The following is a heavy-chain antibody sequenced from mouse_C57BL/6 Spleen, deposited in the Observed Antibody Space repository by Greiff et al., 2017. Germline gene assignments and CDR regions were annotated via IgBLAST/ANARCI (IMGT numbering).Heavy chain of an antibody. CDR3: AREGDYYGSYYFDY. Sequence: EVQVVESGGDLVKPGGSLKLSCAASGFTFSSYGMSWVRQTPDKRLEWVATISSGGSYTYYPDSVKGRFTISRDNAKNTLYLQMSSLKSEDTAMDYCAREGDYYGSYYFDYWGQGTTLTVSS. D-gene: IGHD1-1*01. J-gene: IGHJ2*01. V-gene: IGHV5-6*01. CDR2: ISSGGSYT. CDR1: GFTFSSYG.